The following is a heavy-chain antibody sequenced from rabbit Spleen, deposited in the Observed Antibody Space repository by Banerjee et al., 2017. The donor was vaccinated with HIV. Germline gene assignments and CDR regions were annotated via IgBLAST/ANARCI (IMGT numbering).Heavy chain of an antibody. CDR1: GFTLSSYW. Sequence: QEQLEESGGGLVKPEGSLTLTCTASGFTLSSYWMCWVRQAPGKGLEWIGCLYTGNHKSYYASWAKGRFTISKTSSTTVTLQMTSLTAADTATYFCARDAGSYDYIDGYFNLWGPGTLVTVS. CDR2: LYTGNHKS. V-gene: IGHV1S45*01. J-gene: IGHJ4*01. D-gene: IGHD4-2*01. CDR3: ARDAGSYDYIDGYFNL.